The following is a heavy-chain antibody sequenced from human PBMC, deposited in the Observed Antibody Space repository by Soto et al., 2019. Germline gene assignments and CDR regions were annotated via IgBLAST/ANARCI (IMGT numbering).Heavy chain of an antibody. Sequence: SETLSLTCTVSGGSISSGGYYWSWIRQHPGKGLEWIGYIYYSGSTYYNPSLKSRVTISVDTSKNQFSLKLSSVTAADTAVYYCARDAFYCSSTSCYSYAFDIWGQGTMVTV. V-gene: IGHV4-31*03. CDR3: ARDAFYCSSTSCYSYAFDI. CDR2: IYYSGST. J-gene: IGHJ3*02. CDR1: GGSISSGGYY. D-gene: IGHD2-2*01.